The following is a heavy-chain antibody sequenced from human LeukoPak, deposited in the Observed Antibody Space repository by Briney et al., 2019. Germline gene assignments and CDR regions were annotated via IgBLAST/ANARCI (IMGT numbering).Heavy chain of an antibody. Sequence: ASVKVSCKASGGTFSSYAISWVRQAPGQGLEWMGIINPSGGSTSYAQKFQGRVTMTRDTSTSTVYMELSSLRSEDTAVYYCARERDSSSWYINWYFDLWGRGTLVTVSS. J-gene: IGHJ2*01. D-gene: IGHD6-13*01. CDR2: INPSGGST. CDR3: ARERDSSSWYINWYFDL. CDR1: GGTFSSYA. V-gene: IGHV1-46*01.